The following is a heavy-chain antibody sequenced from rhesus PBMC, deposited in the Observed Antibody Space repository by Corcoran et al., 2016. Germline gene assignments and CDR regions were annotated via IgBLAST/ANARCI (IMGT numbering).Heavy chain of an antibody. D-gene: IGHD3-16*01. CDR3: ARPYSGSYYRFDV. J-gene: IGHJ5-1*01. V-gene: IGHV4-106*01. Sequence: QVQLQESGPGLVKPSETLSLTCAVSGGSISDDYYWSWIRQPPGKGLEWIGYIYGSCGTTNSNPSLKNRVTISIDMSKNQFSLKLNSVTAADTAMYYCARPYSGSYYRFDVWGAGVLVTVSS. CDR1: GGSISDDYY. CDR2: IYGSCGTT.